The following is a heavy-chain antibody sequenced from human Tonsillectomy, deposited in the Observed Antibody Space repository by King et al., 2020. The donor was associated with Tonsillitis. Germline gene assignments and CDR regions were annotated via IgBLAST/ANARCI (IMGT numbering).Heavy chain of an antibody. CDR3: AGVYXPXXAMGYYFDY. Sequence: QLQESGPGLVKPSETLSLTCTVSGGSISSYYWSWIRQPPGKGLEWIGYNYYNGSTNYTPSLKSRVTISVDTSTNQFSXRLSSVTPADPAVDYCAGVYXPXXAMGYYFDYWGXXXLVTGSS. J-gene: IGHJ4*01. CDR1: GGSISSYY. CDR2: NYYNGST. D-gene: IGHD5-18*01. V-gene: IGHV4-59*08.